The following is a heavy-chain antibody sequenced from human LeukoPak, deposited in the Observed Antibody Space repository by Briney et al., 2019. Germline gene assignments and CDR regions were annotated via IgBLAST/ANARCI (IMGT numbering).Heavy chain of an antibody. CDR1: GESFSVYY. CDR3: AITGGYSYGSFDY. J-gene: IGHJ4*02. CDR2: INHSRST. Sequence: SETLSLTRAVYGESFSVYYWRWIRPPPRKGLEWIGEINHSRSTNFNPSLKSRVTISLDTPKNQFSLKLNSVTAADTAVYYCAITGGYSYGSFDYWGQGTLVTVSS. D-gene: IGHD5-18*01. V-gene: IGHV4-34*01.